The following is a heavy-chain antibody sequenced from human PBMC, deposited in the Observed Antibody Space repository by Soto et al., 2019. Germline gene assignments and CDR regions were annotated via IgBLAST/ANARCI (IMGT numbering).Heavy chain of an antibody. Sequence: PSETLSLTCTVSGGSVSSGSYYWSWIRHPPGKGLEWKGYIYYSGSTNYNPSLKSRVTISVDTSKNQFSLKLSSVTAADTAVYYCARDLGTSWYSFDYWGQGTLVTVSS. D-gene: IGHD6-13*01. V-gene: IGHV4-61*01. CDR3: ARDLGTSWYSFDY. CDR1: GGSVSSGSYY. CDR2: IYYSGST. J-gene: IGHJ4*02.